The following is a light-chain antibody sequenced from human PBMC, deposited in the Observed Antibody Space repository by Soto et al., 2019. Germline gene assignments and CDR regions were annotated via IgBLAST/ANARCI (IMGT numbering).Light chain of an antibody. V-gene: IGKV1-39*01. CDR3: QQSYSTPPT. J-gene: IGKJ1*01. CDR2: AAS. Sequence: DIQMTHSPSSLSASVGDIFTITCXASQSISSYLNWYQQKPGKAPKLLIYAASSLQSGVPSRFSGSGSGTDFTLTISSLQPEDFATYYCQQSYSTPPTFGQGTKVDI. CDR1: QSISSY.